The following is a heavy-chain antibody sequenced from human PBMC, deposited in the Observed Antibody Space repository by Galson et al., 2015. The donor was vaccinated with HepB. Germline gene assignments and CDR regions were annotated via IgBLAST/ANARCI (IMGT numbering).Heavy chain of an antibody. D-gene: IGHD2-2*01. CDR1: GFTFSSYS. Sequence: SLRLSCAASGFTFSSYSMNWVRQAPGKGLEWVSSISSSSSYIYYADSVKGRFTISRDNAKNSLYLQMNSLRAEDTAVYYCARGVCSSTCCYDYYFDYWGQGTLVTVSS. CDR2: ISSSSSYI. J-gene: IGHJ4*02. CDR3: ARGVCSSTCCYDYYFDY. V-gene: IGHV3-21*01.